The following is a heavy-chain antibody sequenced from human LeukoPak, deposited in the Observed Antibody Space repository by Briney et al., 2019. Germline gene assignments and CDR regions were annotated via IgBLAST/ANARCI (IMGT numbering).Heavy chain of an antibody. CDR1: GFTFSDAW. J-gene: IGHJ4*02. V-gene: IGHV3-15*01. CDR3: TSRRQDGW. D-gene: IGHD2-15*01. CDR2: IKSKIDGGTI. Sequence: PGGSLRLSCVGSGFTFSDAWMTWVRQAPGKGLEWVGRIKSKIDGGTIDYAESVKGRFTISRDDSRNTLYLQMSSLKTEDTAVYYCTSRRQDGWWGQGTLVTVS.